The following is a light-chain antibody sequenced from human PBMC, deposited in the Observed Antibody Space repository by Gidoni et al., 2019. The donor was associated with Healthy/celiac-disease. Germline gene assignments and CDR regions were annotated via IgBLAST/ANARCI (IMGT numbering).Light chain of an antibody. CDR2: GAS. V-gene: IGKV3-20*01. Sequence: EIVLTQSPGTLSLSPGERATLSCRASQSVSSSYLSWYQQKPGQAPRLLIYGASSRATGIPDRFSGSGSGTDCTLTISTLEPEEFAVYYCQQYGSSPLVTFGGGTKVEIK. CDR1: QSVSSSY. CDR3: QQYGSSPLVT. J-gene: IGKJ4*01.